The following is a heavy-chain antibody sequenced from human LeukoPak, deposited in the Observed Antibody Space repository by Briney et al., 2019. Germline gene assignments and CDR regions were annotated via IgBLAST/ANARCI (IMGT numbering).Heavy chain of an antibody. V-gene: IGHV1-69*04. Sequence: ASVKVSCKASGGTFSSYAISWVRQAPGQGLEWMGRIIPIFGIANYAQKLQGRVTITADKSTSTAYMELSSLRSEDTAVYYCAREGYYYDSSGLIHYYYYGMDVWGQGTTVTVSS. J-gene: IGHJ6*02. CDR3: AREGYYYDSSGLIHYYYYGMDV. CDR1: GGTFSSYA. D-gene: IGHD3-22*01. CDR2: IIPIFGIA.